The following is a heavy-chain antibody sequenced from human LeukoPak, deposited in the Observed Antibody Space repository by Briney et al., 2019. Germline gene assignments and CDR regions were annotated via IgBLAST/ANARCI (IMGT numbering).Heavy chain of an antibody. D-gene: IGHD1/OR15-1a*01. Sequence: SETLSLTCAVYGGSFSGYYWSWIRQPPGKGLEWIGEINHSGSTNYNPSLKSRVTISVDTSKNQFSQKLSSVTAADTAVYYCARGPPRTAYYYYGMDVWGQGTTVTVSS. CDR2: INHSGST. V-gene: IGHV4-34*01. CDR1: GGSFSGYY. J-gene: IGHJ6*02. CDR3: ARGPPRTAYYYYGMDV.